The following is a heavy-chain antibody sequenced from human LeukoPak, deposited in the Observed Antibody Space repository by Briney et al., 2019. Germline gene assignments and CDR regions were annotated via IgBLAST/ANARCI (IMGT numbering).Heavy chain of an antibody. V-gene: IGHV3-23*01. CDR1: GFTFSSYA. CDR3: ASRRYDSSGFDY. D-gene: IGHD3-22*01. J-gene: IGHJ4*02. CDR2: ISGSGGNT. Sequence: GGSLRLSCAASGFTFSSYALSWVRQTPGKRLEWVSAISGSGGNTYYADSVKGRFTISRDNSKNTLYLQMNSLRAEDTAVYYCASRRYDSSGFDYWGQGTLVTVSS.